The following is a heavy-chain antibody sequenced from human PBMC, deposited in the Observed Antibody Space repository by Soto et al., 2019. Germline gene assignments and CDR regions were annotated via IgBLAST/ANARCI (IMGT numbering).Heavy chain of an antibody. D-gene: IGHD2-21*02. Sequence: QVQLVESGGGLVKPGGSLRLSCAASGFTFSDYYMSWIRQAPGKGLEWVSYISSSSSYTNYADSVKGRFTISRDNAKNSLYLQMNSLRAEDTAVYYCARARWGLAYCGGDCYGGMDVWGQGTTVTVSS. J-gene: IGHJ6*02. V-gene: IGHV3-11*06. CDR3: ARARWGLAYCGGDCYGGMDV. CDR2: ISSSSSYT. CDR1: GFTFSDYY.